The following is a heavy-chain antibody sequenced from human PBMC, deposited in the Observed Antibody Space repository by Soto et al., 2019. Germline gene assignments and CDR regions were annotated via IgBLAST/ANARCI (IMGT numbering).Heavy chain of an antibody. J-gene: IGHJ4*02. CDR2: MSPNGNNQ. V-gene: IGHV3-30-3*01. CDR1: GFTFSIYA. D-gene: IGHD3-22*01. Sequence: VGSLRLSCAAPGFTFSIYALHWVRQAPGKGLEWVAVMSPNGNNQYYADSVKGRFTISRDTSKSTLYLQMTSLRPDDTAVYYCATGANFYYDTSRHWGQGTLVTVSS. CDR3: ATGANFYYDTSRH.